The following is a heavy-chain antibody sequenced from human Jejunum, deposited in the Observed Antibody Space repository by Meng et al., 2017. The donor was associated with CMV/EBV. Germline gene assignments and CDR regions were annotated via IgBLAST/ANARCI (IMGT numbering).Heavy chain of an antibody. Sequence: SLSTHDYYWSWVRLPPGKGLEWIAYISYSGNTNSKPSLKSRVSISVDAAKNQFSLRLRSVTAADTAVYYCARGWADIRLSGVMDVWGPGTTVTVSS. D-gene: IGHD2/OR15-2a*01. CDR1: SLSTHDYY. J-gene: IGHJ6*02. V-gene: IGHV4-61*08. CDR2: ISYSGNT. CDR3: ARGWADIRLSGVMDV.